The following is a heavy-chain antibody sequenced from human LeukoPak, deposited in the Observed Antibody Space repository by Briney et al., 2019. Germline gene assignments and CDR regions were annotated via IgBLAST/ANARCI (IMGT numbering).Heavy chain of an antibody. Sequence: ASVKVSCKASGYTFTGYYMHWVRQAPGQGLEWMGRINPNSGGTNYAQKFQGRVTMTRGTSTSTVYMELSSLRSEDTAVYYCAREYGSGSQTAENWFDPWGQGTLVTVSS. J-gene: IGHJ5*02. D-gene: IGHD3-10*01. CDR3: AREYGSGSQTAENWFDP. CDR2: INPNSGGT. CDR1: GYTFTGYY. V-gene: IGHV1-2*06.